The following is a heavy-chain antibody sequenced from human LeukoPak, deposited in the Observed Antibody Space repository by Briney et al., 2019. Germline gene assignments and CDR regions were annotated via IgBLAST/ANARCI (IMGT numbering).Heavy chain of an antibody. CDR1: GGSFRGYY. CDR3: ASAKGVAGTYYFDY. V-gene: IGHV4-34*01. CDR2: INHSGST. Sequence: SETLSLTCAVYGGSFRGYYWSWIRQPPGKGLEWIGEINHSGSTNYNPSLKSRVTISVDRSKNQFSLKLSSVTAADTAVYYCASAKGVAGTYYFDYWGQGTLVTVSS. D-gene: IGHD6-19*01. J-gene: IGHJ4*02.